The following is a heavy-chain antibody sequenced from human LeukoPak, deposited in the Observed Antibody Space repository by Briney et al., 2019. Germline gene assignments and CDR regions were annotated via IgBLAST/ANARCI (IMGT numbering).Heavy chain of an antibody. J-gene: IGHJ4*02. Sequence: GGSLRLSCEASGFTFSTYEMNRVRQTPGKGLEWVSCIGSSGSTIYYADSVKGRFTISRDNGKNSLYLHMNSLRAEDTAVYYCARLREIPVFGVVTKSTSYFDYWGQGTLVTVSS. CDR1: GFTFSTYE. CDR3: ARLREIPVFGVVTKSTSYFDY. D-gene: IGHD3-3*01. V-gene: IGHV3-48*03. CDR2: IGSSGSTI.